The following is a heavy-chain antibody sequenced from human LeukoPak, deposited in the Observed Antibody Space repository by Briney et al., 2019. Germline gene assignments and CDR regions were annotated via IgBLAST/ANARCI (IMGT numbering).Heavy chain of an antibody. J-gene: IGHJ4*02. CDR1: GFTFSNYA. Sequence: GGSLRLSCAASGFTFSNYALSWVRQAPGRGLEWVSLTSYSGLTTEYADSVKGRFTVSRDNSKDTLSLQMNSLNADDTAVYYCAKHVRTNVWFFDSWGQGTPITVSS. D-gene: IGHD3-9*01. CDR2: TSYSGLTT. CDR3: AKHVRTNVWFFDS. V-gene: IGHV3-23*01.